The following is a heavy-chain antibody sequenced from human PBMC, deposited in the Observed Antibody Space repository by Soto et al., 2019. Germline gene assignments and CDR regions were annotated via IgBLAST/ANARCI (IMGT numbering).Heavy chain of an antibody. D-gene: IGHD2-2*01. CDR1: GGTFSSYT. CDR3: ARAVTSPPALAKYQLLSDNYYYYGMDG. J-gene: IGHJ6*02. Sequence: QVQLVQSGAEVKKPGSSVKVSCKASGGTFSSYTISWVRQAPGQGLEWMGRIIPILGIANYAQKFQGRVTIXXXKSTSTAYMEXXSXRXXDTAVYYCARAVTSPPALAKYQLLSDNYYYYGMDGWGQGTTVTVSS. CDR2: IIPILGIA. V-gene: IGHV1-69*02.